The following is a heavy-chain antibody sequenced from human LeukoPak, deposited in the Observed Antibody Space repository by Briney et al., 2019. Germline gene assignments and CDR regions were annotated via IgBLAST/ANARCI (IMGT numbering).Heavy chain of an antibody. D-gene: IGHD1-26*01. CDR3: ARAGVGATYYFDY. J-gene: IGHJ4*02. V-gene: IGHV3-74*01. CDR2: INSDGSST. CDR1: GFTFSSYW. Sequence: GGSLRLSCAASGFTFSSYWMHWVRQAPGKGLVWVSRINSDGSSTSHADSVKGRFTISRDNAKNTLYLQMNSLRAEDTAVYYCARAGVGATYYFDYWGQGALVTVSS.